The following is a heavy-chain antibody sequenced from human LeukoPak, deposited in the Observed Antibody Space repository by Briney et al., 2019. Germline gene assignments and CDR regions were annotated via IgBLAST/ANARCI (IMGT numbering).Heavy chain of an antibody. CDR1: GGTFSSYA. J-gene: IGHJ6*03. D-gene: IGHD5-18*01. CDR2: IIPIFGTA. V-gene: IGHV1-69*13. CDR3: ARDHYVDTATEYMDV. Sequence: SVKVSCKASGGTFSSYAISWVRQAPGQGLEWMGGIIPIFGTANYAQKFQGRVTITADESTSTAYMELSSLRSEDTAVYYCARDHYVDTATEYMDVWGKGTTVTVSS.